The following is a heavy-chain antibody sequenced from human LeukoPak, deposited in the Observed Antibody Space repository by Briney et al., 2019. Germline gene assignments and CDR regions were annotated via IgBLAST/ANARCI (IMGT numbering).Heavy chain of an antibody. CDR2: IYSGGTT. CDR3: AREYSSSWYGVYWFDP. CDR1: GFTVSSNY. D-gene: IGHD6-13*01. J-gene: IGHJ5*02. V-gene: IGHV3-53*01. Sequence: GGSLRLSCAASGFTVSSNYMSWVRQAPGKGLEWVSVIYSGGTTYYADSVKGRFTISRDNAKNTLYLQMNSLRAEDTAVYYCAREYSSSWYGVYWFDPWGQGTLVTVSS.